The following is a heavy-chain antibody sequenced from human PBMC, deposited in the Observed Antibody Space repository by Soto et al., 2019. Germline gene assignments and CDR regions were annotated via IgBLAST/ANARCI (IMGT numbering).Heavy chain of an antibody. J-gene: IGHJ5*02. CDR3: ARAVVVKVYYDSRPRWFDP. CDR1: GGSISSVGYS. CDR2: IYHSGST. Sequence: PSETLSLTCTVSGGSISSVGYSWSWIRQPPGKGLEWIGYIYHSGSTYYNPSLKSRVTISVDRSKNQFSLKLSSVTAADTAVYYCARAVVVKVYYDSRPRWFDPWGQGTLVTVSS. V-gene: IGHV4-30-2*01. D-gene: IGHD3-22*01.